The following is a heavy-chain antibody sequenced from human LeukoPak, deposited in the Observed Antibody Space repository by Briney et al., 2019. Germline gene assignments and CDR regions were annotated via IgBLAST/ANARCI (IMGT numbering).Heavy chain of an antibody. J-gene: IGHJ3*02. D-gene: IGHD6-25*01. CDR1: GFTFRNYP. Sequence: GGSLRLSCAASGFTFRNYPMNWVRRAAGKGLGWVSVLNPSGSSTYYADSVEGRFTISRDNAKNTLYLQMTSLRGEDSAVYYCTRGGKGPGTFDIWGQGTMVTHSS. CDR3: TRGGKGPGTFDI. V-gene: IGHV3-23*05. CDR2: LNPSGSST.